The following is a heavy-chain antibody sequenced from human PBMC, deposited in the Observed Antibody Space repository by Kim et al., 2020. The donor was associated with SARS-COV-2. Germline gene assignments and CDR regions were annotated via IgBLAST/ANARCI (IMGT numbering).Heavy chain of an antibody. V-gene: IGHV3-48*03. D-gene: IGHD1-26*01. J-gene: IGHJ6*03. Sequence: SVKGRFTISRDNAKNSLYLQMNSLRAEDTAVYYCARMSGELDYYYYYMDVWGKGTTVTVSS. CDR3: ARMSGELDYYYYYMDV.